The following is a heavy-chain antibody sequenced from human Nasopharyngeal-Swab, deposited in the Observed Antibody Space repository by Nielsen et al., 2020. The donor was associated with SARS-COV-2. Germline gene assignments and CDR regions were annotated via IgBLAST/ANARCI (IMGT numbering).Heavy chain of an antibody. CDR3: TRGRGSGYFDS. J-gene: IGHJ4*02. Sequence: ASVKVSCKTSGYTFIGYYIHWVRQAPGQGLEWMGRFNPNSGGTNYAQELQGRVTMTGDTSISTAYMELSRVRSDDTAMYYCTRGRGSGYFDSWGQGTLVIVSS. CDR2: FNPNSGGT. CDR1: GYTFIGYY. V-gene: IGHV1-2*06. D-gene: IGHD3-3*01.